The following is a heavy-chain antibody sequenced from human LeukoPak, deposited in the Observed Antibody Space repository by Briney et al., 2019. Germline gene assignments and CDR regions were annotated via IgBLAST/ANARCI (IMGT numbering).Heavy chain of an antibody. Sequence: SETLSLTCAVSGVSLSGYYWGWIRQTPGKGLEWIGEINHSGRTNYNPSLKSRVTISADTSKNQFSLELRSVTAADTAVYYCARGISSWHYYFDYWGQGTLVTVSS. J-gene: IGHJ4*02. CDR1: GVSLSGYY. CDR3: ARGISSWHYYFDY. CDR2: INHSGRT. V-gene: IGHV4-34*01. D-gene: IGHD6-13*01.